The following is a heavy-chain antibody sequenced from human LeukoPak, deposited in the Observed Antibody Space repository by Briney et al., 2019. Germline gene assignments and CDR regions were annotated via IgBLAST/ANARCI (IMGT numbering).Heavy chain of an antibody. V-gene: IGHV4-34*08. Sequence: GSLRLSCAASGFTFSDYHMSWIRQPPGKGLEWIGEINHSGSTNYNPSLRSRVTISVDTSKNQFSLKLSSVTAADTAVYYCAAKARDFDYWGQGTLVTVSS. CDR1: GFTFSDYH. J-gene: IGHJ4*02. CDR2: INHSGST. CDR3: AAKARDFDY.